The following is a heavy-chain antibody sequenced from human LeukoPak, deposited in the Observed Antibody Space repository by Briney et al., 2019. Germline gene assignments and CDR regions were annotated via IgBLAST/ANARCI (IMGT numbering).Heavy chain of an antibody. J-gene: IGHJ4*02. CDR2: IRSSPYGATT. V-gene: IGHV3-49*03. Sequence: PGRSLRLSCSASGFTFGDQAMTWFRQALGKGLEWIGFIRSSPYGATTESAASVKGRFTISRDDSKSIAYLQMNTLKTEDTAVYYCAKGYSYSDYWGQGTLVTVSS. CDR1: GFTFGDQA. D-gene: IGHD5-18*01. CDR3: AKGYSYSDY.